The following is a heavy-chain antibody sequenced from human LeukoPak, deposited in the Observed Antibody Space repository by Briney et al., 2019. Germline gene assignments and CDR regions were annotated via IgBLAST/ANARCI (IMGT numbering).Heavy chain of an antibody. CDR1: GFTFSSYA. V-gene: IGHV3-23*01. Sequence: PGGSLRLSCAASGFTFSSYAMSWVRQAPGKGLEWVSAISGSGGSTYYADSVKGRFTISRDNPKNTLYLQMNSLTAEDTAVYFCARGAQLGDYDEFDYWGQGTLVTVSS. J-gene: IGHJ4*02. CDR2: ISGSGGST. CDR3: ARGAQLGDYDEFDY. D-gene: IGHD4-17*01.